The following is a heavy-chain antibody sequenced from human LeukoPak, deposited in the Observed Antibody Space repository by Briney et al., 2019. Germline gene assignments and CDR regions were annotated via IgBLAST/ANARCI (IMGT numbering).Heavy chain of an antibody. CDR2: IKQDGSEK. CDR3: AGHYSGLRSYFDY. J-gene: IGHJ4*02. Sequence: GGSLGLSCAASGFTSSSYWMSWVRQAPGKGLEWVANIKQDGSEKYYVDSVKGRFTISRDNAKNSLYLQMNSLRAEDTAAYYCAGHYSGLRSYFDYWGQGTLVTVSS. CDR1: GFTSSSYW. V-gene: IGHV3-7*01. D-gene: IGHD1-26*01.